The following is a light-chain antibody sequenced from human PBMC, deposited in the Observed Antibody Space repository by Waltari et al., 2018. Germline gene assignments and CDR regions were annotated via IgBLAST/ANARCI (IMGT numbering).Light chain of an antibody. CDR1: QSVSSW. CDR2: KAA. V-gene: IGKV1-5*03. J-gene: IGKJ2*01. Sequence: DIRMTQFPSTLSASVGDRVTITCRASQSVSSWLAWYQQKPGKAPKLLNYKAANLESGVPSRFSGSGSGTEFTLTISSLQTDDFATYYCEHYNGFPYTFGQGTRLEI. CDR3: EHYNGFPYT.